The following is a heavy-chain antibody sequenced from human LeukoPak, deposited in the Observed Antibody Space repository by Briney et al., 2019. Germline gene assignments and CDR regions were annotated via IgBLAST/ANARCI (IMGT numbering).Heavy chain of an antibody. D-gene: IGHD5-12*01. CDR2: MNPNSGNT. V-gene: IGHV1-8*01. J-gene: IGHJ4*02. CDR3: ARGGYSGYDFNY. Sequence: ASVKVSCKASGGTFTSYDINWVRQATGQGLEWMGWMNPNSGNTGYAQKFQGRVTMTRNTSISTAYMELSSLRSEDTAVYYCARGGYSGYDFNYWGQGTLVTVSS. CDR1: GGTFTSYD.